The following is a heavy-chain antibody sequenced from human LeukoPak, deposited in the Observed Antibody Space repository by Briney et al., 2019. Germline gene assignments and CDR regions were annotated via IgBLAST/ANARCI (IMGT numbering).Heavy chain of an antibody. CDR3: ARRTAHYYYYYMDV. J-gene: IGHJ6*03. V-gene: IGHV4-59*11. CDR2: IYYSGST. D-gene: IGHD6-25*01. Sequence: SETLSLTCTVSGGSISSHYWSWIRQPPGKGLEWIGYIYYSGSTNYNPSLKSRVTISVDTSKNQFSLKLSSATAADTAVYYCARRTAHYYYYYMDVWGKGTTVTVSS. CDR1: GGSISSHY.